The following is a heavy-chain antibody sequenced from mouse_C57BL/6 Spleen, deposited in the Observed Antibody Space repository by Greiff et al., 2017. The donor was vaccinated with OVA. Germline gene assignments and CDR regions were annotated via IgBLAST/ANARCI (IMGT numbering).Heavy chain of an antibody. V-gene: IGHV1-72*01. Sequence: QVQLKQPGAELVKPGASVKLSCKASGYTFTSYWMHWVKQRPGRGLEWIGRIDPNSGGTKYNEKFKSKATLTVDKPSSTAYMQLSSLTSEDSAVYYCARSGANWDFAYWGQGTLVTVSA. CDR2: IDPNSGGT. D-gene: IGHD4-1*01. CDR1: GYTFTSYW. CDR3: ARSGANWDFAY. J-gene: IGHJ3*01.